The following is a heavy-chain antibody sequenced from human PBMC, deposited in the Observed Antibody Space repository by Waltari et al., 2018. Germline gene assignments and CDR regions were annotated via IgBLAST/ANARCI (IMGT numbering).Heavy chain of an antibody. CDR2: IIRIFGIA. J-gene: IGHJ6*02. CDR1: GGTFSSYA. D-gene: IGHD6-19*01. CDR3: AREVAVYYYGMDV. V-gene: IGHV1-69*01. Sequence: QVQLVQSGAEVKKPGSSVKVSCKASGGTFSSYAISWVRQAPGQGREWMGGIIRIFGIANYAQKFQGRVTMTADESTSTAYMERSRLRSEDTAVYYCAREVAVYYYGMDVWGQGTTVTVSS.